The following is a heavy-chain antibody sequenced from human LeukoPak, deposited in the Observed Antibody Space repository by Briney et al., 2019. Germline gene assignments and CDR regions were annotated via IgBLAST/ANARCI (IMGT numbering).Heavy chain of an antibody. Sequence: PPGGSLRLSCEASGFTFSSFWMQWVRQVPGKGLVWVARIEGDGSRSNYADSVKGRFTISRDNAKNTLYLQMSSLRAEDTAVYYCARNSDYDSFDPWGQGTLVTVSS. CDR3: ARNSDYDSFDP. CDR2: IEGDGSRS. CDR1: GFTFSSFW. V-gene: IGHV3-74*01. D-gene: IGHD5-12*01. J-gene: IGHJ5*02.